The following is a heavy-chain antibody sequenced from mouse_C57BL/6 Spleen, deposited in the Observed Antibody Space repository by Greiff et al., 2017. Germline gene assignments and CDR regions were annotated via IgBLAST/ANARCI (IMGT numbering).Heavy chain of an antibody. CDR3: AHYYGSSSFDY. V-gene: IGHV14-2*01. D-gene: IGHD1-1*01. J-gene: IGHJ2*01. Sequence: VQLQQSGAELVKPGASVKLSCTASGFNIKAYYMPWVKQRTEQGLEWIGRIDPEDGETKYAPKFQGKATITADPSSNTAYLQLSSLTSEDTAVYYCAHYYGSSSFDYWGQGTTLTVSS. CDR1: GFNIKAYY. CDR2: IDPEDGET.